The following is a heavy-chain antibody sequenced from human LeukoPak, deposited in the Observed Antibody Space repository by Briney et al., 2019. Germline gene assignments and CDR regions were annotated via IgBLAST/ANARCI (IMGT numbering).Heavy chain of an antibody. Sequence: GGTLRLSCAASGFTFSVSAMHWVRQAPGKGREWIGRVRTRSNNYATGYAESVKGRFTIPRDDSKNMAYLQMNSLTSEDTAVYYCTRLDYGHDYWGQGTLVMVSS. D-gene: IGHD3-16*01. J-gene: IGHJ4*02. CDR3: TRLDYGHDY. V-gene: IGHV3-73*01. CDR1: GFTFSVSA. CDR2: VRTRSNNYAT.